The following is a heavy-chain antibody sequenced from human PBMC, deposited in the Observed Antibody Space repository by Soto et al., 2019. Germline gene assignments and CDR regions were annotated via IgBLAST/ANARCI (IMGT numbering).Heavy chain of an antibody. Sequence: PGESLKISCEASGYSFTFYWIAWVRQLPGKGLEWMGIIYPDDSDTRYSPSFQGQVTISADESITTAFLQWSSLKASDTGMYYCARGGLDDDLPGWTGDAFDLWGQGTMVTVSS. V-gene: IGHV5-51*01. CDR3: ARGGLDDDLPGWTGDAFDL. D-gene: IGHD2-15*01. J-gene: IGHJ3*01. CDR1: GYSFTFYW. CDR2: IYPDDSDT.